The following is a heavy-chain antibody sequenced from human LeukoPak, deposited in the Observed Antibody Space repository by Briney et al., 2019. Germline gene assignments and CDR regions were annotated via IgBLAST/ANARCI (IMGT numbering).Heavy chain of an antibody. D-gene: IGHD6-19*01. CDR1: GYTFTSYG. CDR2: ISAYNGNT. V-gene: IGHV1-18*01. Sequence: ASVKVSCKASGYTFTSYGISWVRQAPGQGLEWMGWISAYNGNTNYAQKLQGRVTMTTDTSTSTAYMELRSLRSDDTAVYYCAREATGGWYSSYYFDYWGQGPLVTVSS. J-gene: IGHJ4*02. CDR3: AREATGGWYSSYYFDY.